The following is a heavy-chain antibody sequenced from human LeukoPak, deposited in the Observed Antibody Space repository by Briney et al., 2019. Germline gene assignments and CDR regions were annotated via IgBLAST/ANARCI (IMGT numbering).Heavy chain of an antibody. CDR2: IYTSGST. CDR3: ARDLGITDAFHI. D-gene: IGHD3-16*01. CDR1: GGSISSGSYY. V-gene: IGHV4-61*02. J-gene: IGHJ3*02. Sequence: SETLSLTCTVSGGSISSGSYYWSWIRQPAGKGLEWIGRIYTSGSTNYNPSLKSRVTISVDTSKNQFSLKLSSVTAADTAVYYCARDLGITDAFHIWGQGTMVTVSS.